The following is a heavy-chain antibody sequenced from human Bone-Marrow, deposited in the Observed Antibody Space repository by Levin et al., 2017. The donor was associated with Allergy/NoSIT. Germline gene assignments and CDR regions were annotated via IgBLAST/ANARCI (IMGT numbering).Heavy chain of an antibody. CDR3: AKATYSGSYFADY. CDR2: ISSDERNQ. CDR1: GFRFSTYG. V-gene: IGHV3-30*18. J-gene: IGHJ4*02. D-gene: IGHD1-26*01. Sequence: GESLKISCVAAGFRFSTYGMHWVRKSPVRGLEWVAAISSDERNQHYTDSVKGRFTISRDNSKNTLFLQMNSLTPDDTALYYCAKATYSGSYFADYWGQGTLVTVSS.